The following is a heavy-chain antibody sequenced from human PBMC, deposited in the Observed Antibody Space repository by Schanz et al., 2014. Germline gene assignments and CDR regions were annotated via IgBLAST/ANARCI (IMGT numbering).Heavy chain of an antibody. V-gene: IGHV1-69*02. Sequence: QVQLVQSGAEVKKPGSSVKVSCKASRSTFSSYTISWVRQAPGQGLEWMGRIIPILGIANYAQKFQGRVTITADKSTFTAYMDVSSLRSEDTAVYYCARGPSQGYSYGHNIGAYYYGMDVWGQGTTVTVSS. J-gene: IGHJ6*02. CDR3: ARGPSQGYSYGHNIGAYYYGMDV. CDR1: RSTFSSYT. D-gene: IGHD5-18*01. CDR2: IIPILGIA.